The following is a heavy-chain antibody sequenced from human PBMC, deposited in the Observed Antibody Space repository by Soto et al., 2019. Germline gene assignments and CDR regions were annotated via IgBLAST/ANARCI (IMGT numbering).Heavy chain of an antibody. D-gene: IGHD5-12*01. CDR3: ARDLHLRPIYYYYGMDV. CDR1: RFSFSSFS. J-gene: IGHJ6*02. CDR2: ISSSSTKI. Sequence: GGSLRLSCAASRFSFSSFSMNWVRQAPGKGLEWVSSISSSSTKIYYADSVKGRFAISRDDAKNSLYLQMNSLTAEDTAVYYCARDLHLRPIYYYYGMDVWGQGTTVTVSS. V-gene: IGHV3-21*01.